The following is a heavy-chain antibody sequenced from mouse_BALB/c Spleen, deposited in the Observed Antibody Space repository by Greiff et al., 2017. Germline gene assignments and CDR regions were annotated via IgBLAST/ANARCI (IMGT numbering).Heavy chain of an antibody. D-gene: IGHD2-3*01. V-gene: IGHV3-2*02. Sequence: EVQLVESGPGLVKPSQSLSLTCTVTGYSITSDYAWNWIRQFPGNKLEWMGYISYSGSTSYNPSLKSRISITRDTSKNQFFLQLNSVTTEDTATYYCARWNDGYPYYAMDYWGQGTSVTVSS. CDR3: ARWNDGYPYYAMDY. J-gene: IGHJ4*01. CDR2: ISYSGST. CDR1: GYSITSDYA.